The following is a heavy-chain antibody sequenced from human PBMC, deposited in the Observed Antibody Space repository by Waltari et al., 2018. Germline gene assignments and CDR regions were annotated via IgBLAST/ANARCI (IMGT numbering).Heavy chain of an antibody. CDR1: GFTFSKHS. CDR3: ASWAADCTNGICYTSLDH. J-gene: IGHJ4*02. Sequence: QVQLVESGGGVVQPGRSLRLSCAVSGFTFSKHSMPWVRQAPGRGLEWVAAISYDGNKEHYADSVRGRFTISRDNSENTVHLQMNSLRAEDTAVYYCASWAADCTNGICYTSLDHWGQGTLVTVSS. D-gene: IGHD2-8*01. V-gene: IGHV3-30-3*01. CDR2: ISYDGNKE.